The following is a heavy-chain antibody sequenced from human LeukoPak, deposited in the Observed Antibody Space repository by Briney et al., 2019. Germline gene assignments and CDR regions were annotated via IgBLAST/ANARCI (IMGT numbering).Heavy chain of an antibody. CDR3: AKSALRFLEWLDTYYFDY. CDR2: ISGSGGST. D-gene: IGHD3-3*01. J-gene: IGHJ4*02. CDR1: GFTFSSYA. Sequence: GGSLRLSSAAPGFTFSSYAMSSVRQAPGKRLEWVSAISGSGGSTYYADSVKGRFTISRDNSKNTLYLQMNSLRAEDTAVYYCAKSALRFLEWLDTYYFDYWGQGTLVTVSS. V-gene: IGHV3-23*01.